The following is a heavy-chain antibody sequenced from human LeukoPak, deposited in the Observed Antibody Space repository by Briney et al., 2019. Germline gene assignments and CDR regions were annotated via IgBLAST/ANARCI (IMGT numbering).Heavy chain of an antibody. Sequence: PGGSLRLSCAASGFTFSSYAMSWVRQAPGKGPEWVSAISGSGGSTYYADSVKGRFTISRDNSKNTLYLQMNSLRAEDTAVYYCAKCPVLGLRFLEWSIDYWGQGTLVTVSS. CDR1: GFTFSSYA. CDR3: AKCPVLGLRFLEWSIDY. CDR2: ISGSGGST. V-gene: IGHV3-23*01. J-gene: IGHJ4*02. D-gene: IGHD3-3*01.